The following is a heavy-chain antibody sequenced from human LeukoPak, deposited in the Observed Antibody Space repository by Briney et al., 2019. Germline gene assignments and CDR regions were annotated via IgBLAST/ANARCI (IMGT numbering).Heavy chain of an antibody. V-gene: IGHV4-39*07. J-gene: IGHJ5*02. CDR2: INYSGST. D-gene: IGHD6-6*01. Sequence: SETLSLTCTVSGGSISSTHHHWDWIRQPPGKGLEWIASINYSGSTYYSPSLKSRVTISVDTSNNQFSLKLSSVTAADTAVYYCARSQYSPWLEDWFDPWGQGTLVTVSS. CDR1: GGSISSTHHH. CDR3: ARSQYSPWLEDWFDP.